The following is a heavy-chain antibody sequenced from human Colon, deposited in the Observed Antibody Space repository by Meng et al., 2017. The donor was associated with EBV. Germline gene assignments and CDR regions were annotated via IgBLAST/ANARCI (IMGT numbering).Heavy chain of an antibody. CDR1: VASQRSHV. D-gene: IGHD3-22*01. V-gene: IGHV4-59*08. J-gene: IGHJ2*01. CDR3: ARYKLFDPSGSQHWYFDL. CDR2: IHYSGGT. Sequence: AQVRSAGPGLWKPRESLSLYCPVSVASQRSHVGVRTRQSPGKGLEWIGYIHYSGGTANYTLSLNSRVTISVDTSKNQFSLTLSSVAAADTAVYYCARYKLFDPSGSQHWYFDLWGRGTLVTVSS.